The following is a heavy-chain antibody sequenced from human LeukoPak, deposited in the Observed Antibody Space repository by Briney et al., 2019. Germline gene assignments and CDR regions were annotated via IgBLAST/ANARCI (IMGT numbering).Heavy chain of an antibody. CDR3: EAYGSV. Sequence: GGSLRLSCAASGLIFSNYWMTWVRQGPGKGLEWVANIKEDGSETYYVDSVKGRFTISRDNDKNTLYLQMNSLRAEDTAVYYCEAYGSVWGQGTLVIVSS. CDR2: IKEDGSET. J-gene: IGHJ4*02. D-gene: IGHD3-10*01. V-gene: IGHV3-7*03. CDR1: GLIFSNYW.